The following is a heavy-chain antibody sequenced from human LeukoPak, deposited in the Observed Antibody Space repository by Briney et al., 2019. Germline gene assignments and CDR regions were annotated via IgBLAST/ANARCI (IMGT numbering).Heavy chain of an antibody. CDR3: ARVGVPAAINDAFDI. CDR1: GFTFSSYS. J-gene: IGHJ3*02. D-gene: IGHD2-2*01. V-gene: IGHV3-7*04. Sequence: QTGGSLRLSCAASGFTFSSYSMIWVRQAPGKGLEWVANIKQDGSEKYYVDSVKGRFTISRDNAKNSLYLQMNSLRAEDTAVYYCARVGVPAAINDAFDIWGQGTMVTVSS. CDR2: IKQDGSEK.